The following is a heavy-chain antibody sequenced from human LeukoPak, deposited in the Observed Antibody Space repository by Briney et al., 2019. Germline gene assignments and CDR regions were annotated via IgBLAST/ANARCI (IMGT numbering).Heavy chain of an antibody. CDR3: AKAVSCSSTSCYRSYGMDV. V-gene: IGHV3-23*01. CDR1: GFTFSSYG. CDR2: ISGSGGST. D-gene: IGHD2-2*02. Sequence: GGSLRLSCAASGFTFSSYGMSSVRQAPGKGLEWVSGISGSGGSTYYADSVKGRFTISRDNSKNTLYLQMNSLRAEDTAVYYCAKAVSCSSTSCYRSYGMDVWGQGTTVTVSS. J-gene: IGHJ6*02.